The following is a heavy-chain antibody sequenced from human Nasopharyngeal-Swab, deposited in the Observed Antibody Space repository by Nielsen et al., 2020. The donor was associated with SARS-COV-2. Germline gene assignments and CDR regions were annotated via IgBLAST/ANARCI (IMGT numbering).Heavy chain of an antibody. D-gene: IGHD4-17*01. CDR1: GGSISSSSYY. J-gene: IGHJ4*02. Sequence: SETLSLTCTVSGGSISSSSYYWGWIRQPPGKGLEWIGRIYTSGSTNYNPSLKSRVTISVDTSKNQFSLKLSSVTAADTAVYYCASGDDYGDYRADYWGQGTLVTVSS. CDR3: ASGDDYGDYRADY. CDR2: IYTSGST. V-gene: IGHV4-61*02.